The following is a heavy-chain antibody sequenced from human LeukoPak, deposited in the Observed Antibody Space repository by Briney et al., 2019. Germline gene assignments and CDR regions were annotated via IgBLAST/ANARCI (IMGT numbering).Heavy chain of an antibody. D-gene: IGHD2-2*01. J-gene: IGHJ4*02. CDR2: IKSKTDGGTT. Sequence: PGGSLRLSCAASGFTFSNAWMSWVRQAPGKGLEWVGRIKSKTDGGTTDYAAPVKGRFTISRDDSKNTLYLQMNSLKTEDTAVYYCAMICTTSSCLDSWGQGTLVTVSS. V-gene: IGHV3-15*01. CDR3: AMICTTSSCLDS. CDR1: GFTFSNAW.